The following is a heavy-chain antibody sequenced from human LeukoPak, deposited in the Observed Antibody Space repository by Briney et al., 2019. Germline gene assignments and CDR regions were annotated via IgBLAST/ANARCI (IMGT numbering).Heavy chain of an antibody. CDR1: GGSISSSNW. Sequence: PSETLSLTCAVSGGSISSSNWWSWVRQPPGKGLEWIGEIYHSGSTYYNPSLKSRVTISVDTSKNQFSLKLSSVTAADTAVYYCARDGLWFGDIDYWGQGTLVTVSS. CDR3: ARDGLWFGDIDY. D-gene: IGHD3-10*01. J-gene: IGHJ4*02. CDR2: IYHSGST. V-gene: IGHV4-4*02.